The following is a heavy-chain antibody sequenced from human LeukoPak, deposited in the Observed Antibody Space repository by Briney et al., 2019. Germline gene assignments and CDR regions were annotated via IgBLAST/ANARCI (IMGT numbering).Heavy chain of an antibody. J-gene: IGHJ4*02. D-gene: IGHD1-26*01. CDR1: GFTFSSYA. Sequence: GGSLRLSCAASGFTFSSYAMHWVRQAPGKGLEWVAVISYDGSNKYYADSVKGRFTISRDNSKNTLYLQMNSLTAEDTAVYYCVREATGYSFADYWGQGTLVSVSS. V-gene: IGHV3-30-3*01. CDR3: VREATGYSFADY. CDR2: ISYDGSNK.